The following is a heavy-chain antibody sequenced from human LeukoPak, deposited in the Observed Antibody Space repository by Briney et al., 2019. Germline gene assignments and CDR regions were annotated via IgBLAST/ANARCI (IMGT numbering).Heavy chain of an antibody. CDR1: GDSISSGNYY. D-gene: IGHD3-22*01. J-gene: IGHJ3*02. CDR3: ARGNYYDSRTYYRAFDI. V-gene: IGHV4-61*02. Sequence: PSETLSLTCTVSGDSISSGNYYWTWIRQPAGKGLEWIGRIYTSGSTNYNPSLKSRVTISVGTSKNQFSLKLSSVTAADTAVYYCARGNYYDSRTYYRAFDIWGQGTMVTVSS. CDR2: IYTSGST.